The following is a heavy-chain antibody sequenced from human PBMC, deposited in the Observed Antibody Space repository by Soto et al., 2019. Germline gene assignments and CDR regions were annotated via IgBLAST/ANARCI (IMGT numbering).Heavy chain of an antibody. CDR1: GFMFSNHG. Sequence: QVQLVESGGGVVQPGRSLGLSCAASGFMFSNHGMHWVRQAPGKGLEWVAVIWSDGNNRYYADSAKGRFTISRDNSKNTVYLEMNGLSAEDTAVYYCVRGDNWNDEASDYWGQGTLVTVSS. D-gene: IGHD1-1*01. V-gene: IGHV3-33*01. CDR3: VRGDNWNDEASDY. J-gene: IGHJ4*02. CDR2: IWSDGNNR.